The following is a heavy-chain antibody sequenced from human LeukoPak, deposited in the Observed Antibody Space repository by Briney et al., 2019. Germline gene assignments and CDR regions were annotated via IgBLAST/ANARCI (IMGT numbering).Heavy chain of an antibody. Sequence: ASVKVSCKASGYTFNSYHIHWVRQAPGQGLEWMGIINPRGGSTSDAQRFQGRVTMTGGTSTSTVYMELSSLRSEDTAVYYCASGTGDFWDYWDQGTLVTVSS. V-gene: IGHV1-46*02. J-gene: IGHJ4*02. D-gene: IGHD3-3*01. CDR3: ASGTGDFWDY. CDR2: INPRGGST. CDR1: GYTFNSYH.